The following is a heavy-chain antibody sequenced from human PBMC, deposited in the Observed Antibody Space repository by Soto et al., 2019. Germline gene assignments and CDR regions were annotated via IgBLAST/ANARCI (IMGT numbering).Heavy chain of an antibody. CDR3: AKEGEPDIVVVPIYYYYGMDV. CDR2: ISGSGGST. CDR1: GFTFSSYA. D-gene: IGHD2-2*01. J-gene: IGHJ6*02. V-gene: IGHV3-23*01. Sequence: GSLRLSCAASGFTFSSYAMSWARQAPGKGLEWVSAISGSGGSTYYADSVKGRFTISRDNSKNTLYLQMNSLRAEDTAVYYCAKEGEPDIVVVPIYYYYGMDVWGQGTTVTVSS.